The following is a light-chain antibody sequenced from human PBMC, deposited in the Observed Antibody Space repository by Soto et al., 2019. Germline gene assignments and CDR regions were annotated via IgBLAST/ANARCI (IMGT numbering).Light chain of an antibody. CDR2: GAS. CDR3: QQYNNWPPIT. J-gene: IGKJ5*01. V-gene: IGKV3-15*01. CDR1: QSISRN. Sequence: EIVMTQSPATLSVSPGERATLSCRASQSISRNYLAWYQQKPGQAPRLLIYGASTRATGIPARFSGSGSGTEFTLTISSLQSEDFAVYYCQQYNNWPPITFGQGTRLEIK.